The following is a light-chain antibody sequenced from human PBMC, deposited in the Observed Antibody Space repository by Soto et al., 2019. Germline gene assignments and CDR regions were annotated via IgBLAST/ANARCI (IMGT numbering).Light chain of an antibody. Sequence: QSALSQPASVSGSPGQSITISCTGTSSDVGIYNLVSWYQQHPGKAPKLMIFEGNKRPSGVSNRFSASKSGNTASLTISGLQAEDEADYYCCSYAGSSTWVFGGGTKVTVL. CDR3: CSYAGSSTWV. CDR1: SSDVGIYNL. J-gene: IGLJ3*02. CDR2: EGN. V-gene: IGLV2-23*01.